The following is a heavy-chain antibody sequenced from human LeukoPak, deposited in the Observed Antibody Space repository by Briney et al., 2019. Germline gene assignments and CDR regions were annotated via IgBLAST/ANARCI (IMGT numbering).Heavy chain of an antibody. D-gene: IGHD3-10*01. V-gene: IGHV4-38-2*02. CDR3: ARLRGYYGSGSYYKYYYYYYMDV. CDR2: IYNSGST. CDR1: GYSISSGYY. J-gene: IGHJ6*03. Sequence: SETLSLTCTVSGYSISSGYYRGWLQQPPGRGLEWIGTIYNSGSTYYNPSLKSRVTISVDKSKNQFSLKLSSVTAAGTAVYYCARLRGYYGSGSYYKYYYYYYMDVWGKGTTVTTSS.